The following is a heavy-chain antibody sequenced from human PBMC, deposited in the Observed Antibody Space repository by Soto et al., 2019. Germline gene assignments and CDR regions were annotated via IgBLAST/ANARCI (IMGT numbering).Heavy chain of an antibody. Sequence: QITLKESGPTLVKPTQTFTLACTFSGFSLSTSGMGVGWIRQPPGKALEWLALIHWDDDKRHSPSLKRRLTXHXXTPKSQVVLTMTNMDPVDTPTYYFAHYSSTSSSDYWGQGTLVTVSS. J-gene: IGHJ4*02. CDR3: AHYSSTSSSDY. D-gene: IGHD6-13*01. V-gene: IGHV2-5*02. CDR1: GFSLSTSGMG. CDR2: IHWDDDK.